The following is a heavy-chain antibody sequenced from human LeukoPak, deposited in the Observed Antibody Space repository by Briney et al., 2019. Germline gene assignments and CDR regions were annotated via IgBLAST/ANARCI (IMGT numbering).Heavy chain of an antibody. D-gene: IGHD6-19*01. J-gene: IGHJ4*02. CDR2: IHYSGST. CDR1: GGSISSYY. V-gene: IGHV4-59*01. Sequence: SETLSLTCTVSGGSISSYYWSWIRQPPGKGLEWIGYIHYSGSTNYNPSLKSRVTISVGTSRNQFSLSLSSVTAADTAVYYCARASNTGWYAVFWGQGTLVTVSS. CDR3: ARASNTGWYAVF.